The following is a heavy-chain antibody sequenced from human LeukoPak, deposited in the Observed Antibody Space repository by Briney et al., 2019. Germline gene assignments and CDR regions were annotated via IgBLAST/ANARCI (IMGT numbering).Heavy chain of an antibody. J-gene: IGHJ6*03. V-gene: IGHV1-69*01. D-gene: IGHD5-24*01. CDR2: IIPIFGTA. CDR3: ARVGEMATISPHYYYMDV. CDR1: GGTFSSYA. Sequence: ASVKVSCKASGGTFSSYAISWVRQAPGQGLEWMGGIIPIFGTANYAQKFQGRVTITADESTSTAYMELSSLRSEDTAVYYCARVGEMATISPHYYYMDVWGKGTTVTVSS.